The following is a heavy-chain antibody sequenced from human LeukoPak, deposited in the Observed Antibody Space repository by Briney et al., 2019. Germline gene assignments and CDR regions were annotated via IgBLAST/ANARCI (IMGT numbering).Heavy chain of an antibody. CDR1: GFTFSSYE. J-gene: IGHJ4*02. V-gene: IGHV3-48*03. CDR3: ATDISGSYLGH. Sequence: PGGSLRLSCAASGFTFSSYEMNWVRQAPGKGLEWVSYISSSGSTIYYADSVKGRFTVSRDASKNTLYLHMNSLRPEDTALYYCATDISGSYLGHWGQGTLVTVSS. CDR2: ISSSGSTI. D-gene: IGHD3-10*01.